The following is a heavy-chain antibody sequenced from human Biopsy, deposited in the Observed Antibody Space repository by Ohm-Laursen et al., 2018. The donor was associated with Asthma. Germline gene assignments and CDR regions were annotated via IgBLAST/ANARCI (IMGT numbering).Heavy chain of an antibody. D-gene: IGHD6-19*01. CDR2: IMTVFGTT. CDR3: ARCQVGYSSGWSLLLKKIYYSGMDV. V-gene: IGHV1-69*13. CDR1: GGTFSNFA. Sequence: GASVKVSCKGPGGTFSNFAISWVRQAPGQGLEWLGGIMTVFGTTNYPQKFQGRVTITADESTSTAYMEVTSLRSEDTAIYYCARCQVGYSSGWSLLLKKIYYSGMDVWGQGTAVTVSS. J-gene: IGHJ6*02.